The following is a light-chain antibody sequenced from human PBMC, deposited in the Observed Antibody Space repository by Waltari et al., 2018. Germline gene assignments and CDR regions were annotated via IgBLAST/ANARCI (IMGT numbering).Light chain of an antibody. Sequence: QQKPGQSPVLVIYHDSKRPSGIPERFSGSNSGNTATLTISGTQAMDEADYYCQAWDSSTANVVFGGGTKLTVL. J-gene: IGLJ2*01. V-gene: IGLV3-1*01. CDR3: QAWDSSTANVV. CDR2: HDS.